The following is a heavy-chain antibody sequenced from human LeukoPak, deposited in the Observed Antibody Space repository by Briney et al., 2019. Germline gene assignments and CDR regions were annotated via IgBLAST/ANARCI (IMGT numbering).Heavy chain of an antibody. D-gene: IGHD2-15*01. V-gene: IGHV4-39*07. CDR2: IYYGSVFYSVST. Sequence: PSETLPLTCTVSGGSISSSSYYWGWIRQPPGKGLEWIGSIYYGSVFYSVSTYYNPSLKSRVTMSGDTSKNQFSLKLSSVTAADTAAYYCARLGYCSGGSCYYYYYMDVWGKGTTVTVSS. CDR3: ARLGYCSGGSCYYYYYMDV. CDR1: GGSISSSSYY. J-gene: IGHJ6*03.